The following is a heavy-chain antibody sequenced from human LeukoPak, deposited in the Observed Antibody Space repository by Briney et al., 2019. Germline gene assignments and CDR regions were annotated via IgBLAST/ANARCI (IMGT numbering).Heavy chain of an antibody. V-gene: IGHV3-53*01. Sequence: GGSLRLSCAASGFTVSSNYMSWVRQAPGKGLEWVSVIYSGGSTYYADSVKGRFTISRDNAKNSLYLQMNSLRAEDTAVYYCAAAAGTPAFDYWGQGTLVTVSS. D-gene: IGHD6-13*01. CDR3: AAAAGTPAFDY. J-gene: IGHJ4*02. CDR2: IYSGGST. CDR1: GFTVSSNY.